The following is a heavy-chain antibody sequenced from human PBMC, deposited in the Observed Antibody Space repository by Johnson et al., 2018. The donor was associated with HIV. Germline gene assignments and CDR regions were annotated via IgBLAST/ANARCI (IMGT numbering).Heavy chain of an antibody. V-gene: IGHV3-20*04. CDR1: GFTFDDHG. D-gene: IGHD3-16*01. J-gene: IGHJ3*02. Sequence: VQLVESGGGVIRPGGSLRLACAASGFTFDDHGMNWVRQVPGKGLEWVSGINWNGDNTGYADSVKGRFIISSDNAKNSLYLQMNSLRAEETAVYYCAKGPKYDYVWGGDAFDIWGQGTMVTVSS. CDR2: INWNGDNT. CDR3: AKGPKYDYVWGGDAFDI.